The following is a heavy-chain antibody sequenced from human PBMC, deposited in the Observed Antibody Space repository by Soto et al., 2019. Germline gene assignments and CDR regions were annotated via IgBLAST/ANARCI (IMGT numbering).Heavy chain of an antibody. CDR3: ARTNGDYVPEFDY. V-gene: IGHV4-31*03. Sequence: SETLSLTCTVSGGSISSGGYYWSWIRQHPGKGLEWIGYIYYSGSTYYNPSLKSRVTISVDTSKNQFSLKLSSVTAADTAVYYCARTNGDYVPEFDYWGQVTLLTVST. D-gene: IGHD4-17*01. CDR1: GGSISSGGYY. CDR2: IYYSGST. J-gene: IGHJ4*02.